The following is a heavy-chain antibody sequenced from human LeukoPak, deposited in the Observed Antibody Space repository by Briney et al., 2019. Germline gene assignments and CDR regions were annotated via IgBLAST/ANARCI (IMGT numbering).Heavy chain of an antibody. V-gene: IGHV4-61*01. Sequence: SETLSLTCTVSGDSTSSDRYYGGWVRQPPGKGLEWIGNIYYSGSTNYNPSFKSRIIISVDTSRNQFSLQLSSVTAADTAVYYCARIHRYCSGGACYVLDNWGQGTLVAVSS. CDR1: GDSTSSDRYY. J-gene: IGHJ4*02. CDR3: ARIHRYCSGGACYVLDN. CDR2: IYYSGST. D-gene: IGHD2-15*01.